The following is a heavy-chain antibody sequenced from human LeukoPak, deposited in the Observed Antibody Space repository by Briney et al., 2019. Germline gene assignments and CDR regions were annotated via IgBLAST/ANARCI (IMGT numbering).Heavy chain of an antibody. V-gene: IGHV3-33*06. Sequence: GGSLRLSCAASGFTFSCYGMHWVRQAPGKGLEWVAVIWYDGSNKYYADSVKGRFTISRDNSKNTLYLQMNSLRAEDTAVYYCAKDRRGSGSIFDYWGQGTLVTVSS. CDR3: AKDRRGSGSIFDY. J-gene: IGHJ4*02. CDR2: IWYDGSNK. CDR1: GFTFSCYG. D-gene: IGHD6-19*01.